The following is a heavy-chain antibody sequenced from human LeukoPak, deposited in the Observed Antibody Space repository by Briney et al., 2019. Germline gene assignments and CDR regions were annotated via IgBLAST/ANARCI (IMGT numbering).Heavy chain of an antibody. CDR3: ARGHDFCDY. V-gene: IGHV3-30-3*01. Sequence: GRSLRLSCAASGFTFSSYAMHWVRQAPGKGLEWVAVISYDGSNKYYADSVKGRFTISRDNSKNTLYLQMNSLRAEDTAVYYCARGHDFCDYWGQGTLVTVSS. CDR1: GFTFSSYA. D-gene: IGHD3-3*01. CDR2: ISYDGSNK. J-gene: IGHJ4*02.